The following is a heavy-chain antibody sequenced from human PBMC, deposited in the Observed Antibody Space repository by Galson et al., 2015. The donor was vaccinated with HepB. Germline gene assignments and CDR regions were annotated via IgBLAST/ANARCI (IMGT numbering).Heavy chain of an antibody. CDR3: AADPYYDFWNGYLMGGYGMDV. V-gene: IGHV1-58*02. J-gene: IGHJ6*02. Sequence: SVKVSCKASGFTFTSSAMQWVRQARGQRLEWIGWIVVGSGNTNYAQKFQERVTITRDMSTSTAYMELSSLRSEDTAVYYCAADPYYDFWNGYLMGGYGMDVWGQGTTVTVSS. CDR2: IVVGSGNT. D-gene: IGHD3-3*01. CDR1: GFTFTSSA.